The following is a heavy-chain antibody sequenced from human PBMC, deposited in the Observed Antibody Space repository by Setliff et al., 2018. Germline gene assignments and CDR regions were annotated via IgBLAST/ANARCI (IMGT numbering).Heavy chain of an antibody. V-gene: IGHV3-21*04. CDR3: AKAYYSDSSGYYYETPWFDP. Sequence: GESLKISCAASGFTFSTYSMNWVRQAPGKGLEWVASITSGSSNIWYADSVKGRFTISRDNAKNSLYLQMDSLRADDTALYFCAKAYYSDSSGYYYETPWFDPWGQGTLVTVSS. CDR1: GFTFSTYS. J-gene: IGHJ5*02. D-gene: IGHD3-22*01. CDR2: ITSGSSNI.